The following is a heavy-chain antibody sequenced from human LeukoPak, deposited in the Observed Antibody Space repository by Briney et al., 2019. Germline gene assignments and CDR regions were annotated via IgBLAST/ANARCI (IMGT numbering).Heavy chain of an antibody. D-gene: IGHD2-8*01. Sequence: GSLRLSCAASGFTFSDYYMSWIRQPAGKGLEWIGRIYTSGSTNYNPSLKSRVTISVDTSKNQFSLKLSSVTAADTAVYYCARDRCTNGVCYLDYWGQGTLVTVSS. CDR1: GFTFSDYY. J-gene: IGHJ4*02. V-gene: IGHV4-4*07. CDR3: ARDRCTNGVCYLDY. CDR2: IYTSGST.